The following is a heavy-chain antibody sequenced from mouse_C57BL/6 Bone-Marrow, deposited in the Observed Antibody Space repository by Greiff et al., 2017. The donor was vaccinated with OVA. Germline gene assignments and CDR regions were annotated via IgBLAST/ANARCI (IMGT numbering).Heavy chain of an antibody. CDR2: IYPGDGDT. Sequence: QLQQSGPELVKPGASVKISCKASGYAFSSSWMNWVKQRPGKGLEWIGRIYPGDGDTNYNGKFKGKATLTADKSSSTAYMQLSSLTSEDSAVYFCARPPYYGSRSYWYFDVWGTGTTVTVSS. J-gene: IGHJ1*03. D-gene: IGHD1-1*01. V-gene: IGHV1-82*01. CDR1: GYAFSSSW. CDR3: ARPPYYGSRSYWYFDV.